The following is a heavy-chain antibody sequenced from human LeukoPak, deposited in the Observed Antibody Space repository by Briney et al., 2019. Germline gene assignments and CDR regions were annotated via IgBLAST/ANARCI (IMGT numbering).Heavy chain of an antibody. CDR1: GFTFSSYA. V-gene: IGHV3-23*01. J-gene: IGHJ4*02. D-gene: IGHD3-10*01. CDR3: ATPRVRGVPVPSYFDY. CDR2: INGSGGST. Sequence: GGSLRLSCAASGFTFSSYAMSWVRQAPGKGLEWVSAINGSGGSTYYADSVKGRFTISRDNSKNTLYLQMNSLRAEDTAVYYCATPRVRGVPVPSYFDYWGQGTLVTVSS.